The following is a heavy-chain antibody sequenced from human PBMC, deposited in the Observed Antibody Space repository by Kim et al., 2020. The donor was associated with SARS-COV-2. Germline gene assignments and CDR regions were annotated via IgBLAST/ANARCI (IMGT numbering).Heavy chain of an antibody. V-gene: IGHV4-39*01. Sequence: SETLSLTCTVSDGSIISSSYSWGWIRQPPGKGLEWIGNIFYSGNTYYNPSLKSRVTISVDTSKNQFSLKLTSVTAADTAVYYCAIHLFEGVIASCGQGTL. CDR3: AIHLFEGVIAS. CDR2: IFYSGNT. D-gene: IGHD3-10*01. CDR1: DGSIISSSYS. J-gene: IGHJ5*01.